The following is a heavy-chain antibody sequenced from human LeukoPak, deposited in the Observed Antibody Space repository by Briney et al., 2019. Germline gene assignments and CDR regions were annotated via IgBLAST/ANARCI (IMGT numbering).Heavy chain of an antibody. D-gene: IGHD3-22*01. CDR2: INSDGSST. J-gene: IGHJ5*02. CDR1: GFTFSSYW. Sequence: GGSLRLSCAASGFTFSSYWMHWVRQAPGKGLVWVSRINSDGSSTSYADSVKGRFTISRDNAKNTLYLQMNSLRAGDTAVYYCARRDSSGYYNSNWFDPWGQGTLVTVSS. V-gene: IGHV3-74*01. CDR3: ARRDSSGYYNSNWFDP.